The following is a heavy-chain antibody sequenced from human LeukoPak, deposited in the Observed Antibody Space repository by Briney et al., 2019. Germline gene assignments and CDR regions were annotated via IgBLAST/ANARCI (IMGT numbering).Heavy chain of an antibody. D-gene: IGHD6-13*01. CDR2: ISSSGSTI. J-gene: IGHJ6*02. CDR1: GFTFSDYY. Sequence: GGSLRLSCAASGFTFSDYYMSWIRQAPGKGLEWVSYISSSGSTIYYADSVKGRFTISRDNAKNTLYLQINSLRAEDTAVYYCAKDRSDSSSWYCVDVWGQGTTVTVSS. V-gene: IGHV3-11*01. CDR3: AKDRSDSSSWYCVDV.